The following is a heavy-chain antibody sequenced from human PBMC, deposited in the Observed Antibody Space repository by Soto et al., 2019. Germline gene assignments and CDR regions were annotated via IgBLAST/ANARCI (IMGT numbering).Heavy chain of an antibody. CDR1: GYTFTSHA. Sequence: ASVKVSCKASGYTFTSHAMHWARQAPGQRLEWMGWINAGNGNTKYSQKFQGRVTITRDTSASTAYMELSSLRSEDTAVYYCAREEKDYDFWSGYYSWFDPWGQGTLVTVSS. D-gene: IGHD3-3*01. CDR2: INAGNGNT. CDR3: AREEKDYDFWSGYYSWFDP. J-gene: IGHJ5*02. V-gene: IGHV1-3*01.